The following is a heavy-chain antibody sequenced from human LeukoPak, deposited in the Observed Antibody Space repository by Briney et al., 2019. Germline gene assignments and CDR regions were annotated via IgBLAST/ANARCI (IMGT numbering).Heavy chain of an antibody. CDR3: ARERSGWYSHYYYMDV. J-gene: IGHJ6*03. V-gene: IGHV1-2*02. CDR1: GYTFTGYY. Sequence: GASVKVSCKASGYTFTGYYIHWVRQAPGQGLEWMAWIKPSSGGTNYAQNFQGRVTMTRDTSISTAYMELSRLRSDDTAVYYCARERSGWYSHYYYMDVWGKGTTVTVSS. CDR2: IKPSSGGT. D-gene: IGHD6-19*01.